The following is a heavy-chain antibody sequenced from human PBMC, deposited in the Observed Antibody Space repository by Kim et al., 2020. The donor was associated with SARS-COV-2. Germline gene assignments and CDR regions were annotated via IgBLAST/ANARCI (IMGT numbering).Heavy chain of an antibody. CDR3: AKYRSAQSGFDP. D-gene: IGHD6-25*01. V-gene: IGHV3-9*01. Sequence: IGYGDSVKGRFTISRDNAKNSLYLQMNSLRIEDTALYYCAKYRSAQSGFDPWGQGTLVTVSS. CDR2: I. J-gene: IGHJ5*02.